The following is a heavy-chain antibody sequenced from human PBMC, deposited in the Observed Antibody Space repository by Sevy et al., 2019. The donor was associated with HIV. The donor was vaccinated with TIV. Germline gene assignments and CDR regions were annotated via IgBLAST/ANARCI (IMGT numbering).Heavy chain of an antibody. CDR1: GFTFDDYA. J-gene: IGHJ6*02. V-gene: IGHV3-9*01. CDR2: ISWNSGSI. Sequence: GGSLRLSCAASGFTFDDYAMNWVRQAPGKGLEWVSGISWNSGSIGYADSVKGRFTISRDNAKNSLYLQMNSLRAEDTALYYCAKDLSVAGTVYYYGMDVWGQGTTVTVSS. CDR3: AKDLSVAGTVYYYGMDV. D-gene: IGHD6-19*01.